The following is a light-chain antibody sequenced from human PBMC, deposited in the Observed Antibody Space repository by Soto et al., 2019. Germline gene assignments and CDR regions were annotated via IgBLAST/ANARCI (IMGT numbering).Light chain of an antibody. CDR2: AAS. J-gene: IGKJ1*01. CDR3: QESYSSLWGT. V-gene: IGKV1-6*02. CDR1: QGIRND. Sequence: IQITQSPSSLSASVADRVTITCRASQGIRNDLGWYQQKPGKAPKLLIYAASSLQSGVPLRFSGSGSGTDFTLTISSLEPEDFATYYCQESYSSLWGTCGQGTKVDI.